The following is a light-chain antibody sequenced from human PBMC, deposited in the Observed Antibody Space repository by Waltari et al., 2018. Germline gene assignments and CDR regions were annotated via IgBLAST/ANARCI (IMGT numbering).Light chain of an antibody. CDR1: TGAVTSGHY. J-gene: IGLJ3*02. CDR3: LLLYSGTWV. V-gene: IGLV7-46*01. CDR2: DTS. Sequence: QAVVTQEPSLTVSPGGTVTLTCGSSTGAVTSGHYPYWFQQKPGQAPKTLIYDTSIRHSWIPARFSGSLLGDKAALTLSGGQPEDEAEYYCLLLYSGTWVFGGGTKVTVL.